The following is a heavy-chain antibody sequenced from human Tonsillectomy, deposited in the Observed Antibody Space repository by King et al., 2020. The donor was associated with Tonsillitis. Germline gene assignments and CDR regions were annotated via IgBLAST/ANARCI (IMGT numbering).Heavy chain of an antibody. J-gene: IGHJ4*02. Sequence: VQLQESGPGLVKPSETLSLTCTVSGYSISSGSYWGWIRQPPGKGLDWIGSIFHSGSTSYNPSLKSRVTISVDTSKNQFSLKLSSVTAADTAVYYCARLYYDFWSGYYFFDYWGQGTLVTVSS. CDR3: ARLYYDFWSGYYFFDY. CDR2: IFHSGST. V-gene: IGHV4-38-2*02. D-gene: IGHD3-3*01. CDR1: GYSISSGSY.